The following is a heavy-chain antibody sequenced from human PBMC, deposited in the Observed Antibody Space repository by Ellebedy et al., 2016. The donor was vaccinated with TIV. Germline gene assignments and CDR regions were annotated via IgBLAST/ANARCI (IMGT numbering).Heavy chain of an antibody. J-gene: IGHJ5*02. D-gene: IGHD3-10*01. CDR1: GYIFTNLD. CDR3: TRGGTKGVNKWFDP. CDR2: MNPKSGNK. V-gene: IGHV1-8*01. Sequence: AASVKVSCKASGYIFTNLDINGVRQAAGQGLEWMGWMNPKSGNKVYSQKFQGRVTMTSNTPMNTAYMDLTSLTSEDTAVYYCTRGGTKGVNKWFDPWGQGTLVTVSS.